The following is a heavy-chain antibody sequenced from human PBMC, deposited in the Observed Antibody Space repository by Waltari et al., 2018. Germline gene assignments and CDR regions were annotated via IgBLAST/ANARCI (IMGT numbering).Heavy chain of an antibody. J-gene: IGHJ3*02. Sequence: QVQLVQSGAEVKKPGSSVKVSCKASGGTFSSYAISWVRQAPGPGLEWMGGIIPIFGTANYAQKFQGRVTITADESTSTAYMELSSLRSEDTAVYYCASSSEDIVVVVAAQDDAFDIWGQGTMVTVSS. V-gene: IGHV1-69*01. CDR3: ASSSEDIVVVVAAQDDAFDI. CDR2: IIPIFGTA. CDR1: GGTFSSYA. D-gene: IGHD2-15*01.